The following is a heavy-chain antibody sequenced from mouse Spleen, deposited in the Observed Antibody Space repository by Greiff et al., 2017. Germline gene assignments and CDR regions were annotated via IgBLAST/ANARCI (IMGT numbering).Heavy chain of an antibody. CDR2: ISSGSSTI. CDR1: GFTFSDYG. CDR3: ARSHYGSSYWYFDV. V-gene: IGHV5-17*01. Sequence: EVNLVESGGGLVKPGGSLKLSCAASGFTFSDYGMHWVRQAPEKGLEWVAYISSGSSTIYYADTVKGRFTISRDNAKNTLFLQMTSLRSEDTAMYYCARSHYGSSYWYFDVWGTGTTVTVSS. D-gene: IGHD1-1*01. J-gene: IGHJ1*03.